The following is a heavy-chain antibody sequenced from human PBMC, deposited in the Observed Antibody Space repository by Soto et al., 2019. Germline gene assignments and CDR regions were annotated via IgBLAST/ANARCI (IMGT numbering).Heavy chain of an antibody. J-gene: IGHJ5*02. CDR2: MYYSGST. CDR1: GGSISSGGYC. CDR3: ASPKIAFYNWFDP. Sequence: TSETLSLTCAVSGGSISSGGYCWSWIRHPPGKGLEWIGYMYYSGSTYYNPSLKSRVTISVGTSKNQFSLKLSSVTAADTAVYYCASPKIAFYNWFDPWGQGTLVTVSS. D-gene: IGHD3-3*02. V-gene: IGHV4-30-2*03.